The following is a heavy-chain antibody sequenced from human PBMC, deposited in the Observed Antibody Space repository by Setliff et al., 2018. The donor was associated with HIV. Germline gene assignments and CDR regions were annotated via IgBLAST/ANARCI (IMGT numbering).Heavy chain of an antibody. CDR3: ARSMTYCSGGSCSPPSYYYYMDV. CDR1: GGSFSGYY. V-gene: IGHV4-34*01. D-gene: IGHD2-15*01. Sequence: SETLSLTCAVYGGSFSGYYWSWIRQPPGKGLEWIGEINHSGSTNYNPSLKSRVTISVDTSKNQFSLKLSSVTAADTAVYYCARSMTYCSGGSCSPPSYYYYMDVWGKGTTVTV. CDR2: INHSGST. J-gene: IGHJ6*03.